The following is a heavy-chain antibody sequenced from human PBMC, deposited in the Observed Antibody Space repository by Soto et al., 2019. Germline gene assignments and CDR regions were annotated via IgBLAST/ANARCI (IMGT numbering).Heavy chain of an antibody. CDR2: INAGNGNT. D-gene: IGHD2-8*01. J-gene: IGHJ3*01. CDR1: GYTFTSYV. CDR3: ARDGCSNGVCYNDAFTL. Sequence: ASVKVSCKASGYTFTSYVMHWVRQAPGQRLEWMGWINAGNGNTKYSEKFQGRVTITRDTSASTAYMELSSLRSEDAAVYYCARDGCSNGVCYNDAFTLWAQATIVTVSS. V-gene: IGHV1-3*01.